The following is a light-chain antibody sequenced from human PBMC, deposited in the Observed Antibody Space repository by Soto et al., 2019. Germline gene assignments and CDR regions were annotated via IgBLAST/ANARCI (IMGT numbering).Light chain of an antibody. V-gene: IGLV2-8*01. J-gene: IGLJ3*02. CDR1: SSDVGGYND. Sequence: QSALTQPPSAYGSPGQSVTISCTGTSSDVGGYNDVSWYQQYPGSAPKLMIYEVTKRPSGVPDRFSGSKSGNTASLTVSGLQAEDEADYYCSSYAASNNFYFVFGGGTKLTVL. CDR2: EVT. CDR3: SSYAASNNFYFV.